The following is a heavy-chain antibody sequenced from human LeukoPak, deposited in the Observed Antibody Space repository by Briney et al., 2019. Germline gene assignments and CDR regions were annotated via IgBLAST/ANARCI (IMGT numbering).Heavy chain of an antibody. D-gene: IGHD3-9*01. J-gene: IGHJ4*02. Sequence: ASGKVSCKASGYTFTSYGISWVRQAPGQGLEWKRSISAYNGNTNYAQKLQGRVTMTTDTSTSTDYMELRSLRSDDTAVYYCARDLGYYDILTGYYPLDYWGQGTLVTVSS. CDR1: GYTFTSYG. CDR3: ARDLGYYDILTGYYPLDY. V-gene: IGHV1-18*01. CDR2: ISAYNGNT.